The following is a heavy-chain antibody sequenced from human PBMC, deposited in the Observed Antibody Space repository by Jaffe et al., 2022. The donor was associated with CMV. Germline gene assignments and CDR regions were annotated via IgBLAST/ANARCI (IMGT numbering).Heavy chain of an antibody. J-gene: IGHJ4*02. V-gene: IGHV3-23*01. Sequence: EVQLLESGGGLVQPGGSLRLSCAASGFSFSSYAMSWVRQAPGKGLEWVSAISDSGGSTYSADSVKGRLTISRDNSKNTLYLQMNSLRVEDTAVYYCAKDLGRGYSYGYFDCWGQGTLVSVSS. CDR1: GFSFSSYA. CDR3: AKDLGRGYSYGYFDC. D-gene: IGHD5-18*01. CDR2: ISDSGGST.